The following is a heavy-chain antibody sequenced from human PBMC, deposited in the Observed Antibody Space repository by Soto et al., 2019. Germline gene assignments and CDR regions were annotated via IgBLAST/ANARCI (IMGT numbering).Heavy chain of an antibody. CDR3: ATYYYDGSGYDFDY. V-gene: IGHV4-34*01. Sequence: SETLSLTCAVYGGSFSGYFWSWIRQPPGKGLEWIGQVTHTGSTNYNPSLKSRVIISEDTSKNQFSLKLYSVTAADTAVYYCATYYYDGSGYDFDYWGQGTLVTVSS. J-gene: IGHJ4*02. CDR1: GGSFSGYF. D-gene: IGHD3-22*01. CDR2: VTHTGST.